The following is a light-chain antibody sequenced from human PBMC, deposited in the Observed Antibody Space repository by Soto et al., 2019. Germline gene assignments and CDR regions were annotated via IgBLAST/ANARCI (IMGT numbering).Light chain of an antibody. CDR2: GAS. V-gene: IGKV3-15*01. Sequence: EMVMTQSPATLSVSPGERATLSCRASQSVSSTLAWYQQKPGQAPRLLIYGASTRATGIPARFSGSGSGTAVTITISSLQSEDFAVYYCQQYNNWPPWTFGQGTKVEIK. CDR1: QSVSST. J-gene: IGKJ1*01. CDR3: QQYNNWPPWT.